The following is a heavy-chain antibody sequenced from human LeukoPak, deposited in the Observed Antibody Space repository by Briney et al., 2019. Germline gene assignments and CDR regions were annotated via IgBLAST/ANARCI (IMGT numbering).Heavy chain of an antibody. CDR1: GDSVSSNSAA. CDR3: ARLVGGSPDS. V-gene: IGHV6-1*01. D-gene: IGHD2-15*01. Sequence: SQTLSLTCAISGDSVSSNSAAWNWTRQSPPRGLEWLGRTYYRSKWHNDYAVSVKSRITINPDISKNQFSLHLNSVSPEDTAVYYCARLVGGSPDSWGQGTLVTVSS. J-gene: IGHJ4*02. CDR2: TYYRSKWHN.